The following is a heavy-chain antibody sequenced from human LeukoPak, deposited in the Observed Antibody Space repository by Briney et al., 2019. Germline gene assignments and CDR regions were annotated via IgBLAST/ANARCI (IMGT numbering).Heavy chain of an antibody. CDR1: GFTFSSYA. D-gene: IGHD3-10*01. J-gene: IGHJ6*02. CDR3: AKDSGDGSGSYTLYYYYYGMDV. CDR2: ISGSGGST. V-gene: IGHV3-23*01. Sequence: GGSLRLSCAASGFTFSSYAMSWVRQAPGKGLEWVSAISGSGGSTYYADSVKGRFTISRGNSKNTLYLQMNSLRAEDTAVYYCAKDSGDGSGSYTLYYYYYGMDVWGQGTTVTVSS.